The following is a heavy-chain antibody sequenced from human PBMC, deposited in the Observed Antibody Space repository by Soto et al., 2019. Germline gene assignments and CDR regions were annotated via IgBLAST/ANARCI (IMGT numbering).Heavy chain of an antibody. J-gene: IGHJ4*02. CDR3: PRTYTGYDLGDY. V-gene: IGHV3-7*01. CDR2: IKQDGSEK. Sequence: GGSLRLSCAASGFTFSSYWMSWVRQAPGKGLEWVANIKQDGSEKYYVDSVKGRFTIFRDNARNSVYLQMNSLRAEDTAVYYCPRTYTGYDLGDYWGQGTLVTVSS. D-gene: IGHD5-12*01. CDR1: GFTFSSYW.